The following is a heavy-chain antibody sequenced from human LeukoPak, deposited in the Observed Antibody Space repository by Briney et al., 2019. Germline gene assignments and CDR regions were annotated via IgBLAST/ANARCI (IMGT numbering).Heavy chain of an antibody. V-gene: IGHV1-18*01. Sequence: RASVKVSCKASGFTFTSYAITWVRQAPGQGLEWMGWIITYNDNTHYAQKLQGRVTLTTDTSTNTAYMELRGLRSDDTAVYYCARMGGSSVFDPWGQGTLVTVSS. CDR2: IITYNDNT. CDR1: GFTFTSYA. D-gene: IGHD2-15*01. CDR3: ARMGGSSVFDP. J-gene: IGHJ5*02.